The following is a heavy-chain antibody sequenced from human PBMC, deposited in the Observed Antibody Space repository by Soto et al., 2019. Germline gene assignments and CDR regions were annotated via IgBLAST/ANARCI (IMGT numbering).Heavy chain of an antibody. CDR1: GFTLRDYY. V-gene: IGHV3-11*06. D-gene: IGHD3-3*01. J-gene: IGHJ4*02. Sequence: GWSLRLSCAASGFTLRDYYMTWIRQAPGKGLEWVSYISDSGDYTKYADSVKGRFTISRDNARNSVHLQMNSLRGEDTAIYYCARWSYLDYWGQGTWGSVSA. CDR2: ISDSGDYT. CDR3: ARWSYLDY.